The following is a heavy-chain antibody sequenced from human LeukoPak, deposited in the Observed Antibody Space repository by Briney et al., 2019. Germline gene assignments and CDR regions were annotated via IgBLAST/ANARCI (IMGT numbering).Heavy chain of an antibody. V-gene: IGHV3-48*04. D-gene: IGHD6-19*01. Sequence: GGSLRLSCAASGFTFSSYSMNWVRQAPGKGLEWVSYISSSGSTIYYADSVKGRFTISRDNAKNSLYLQMNSLRAEDTAVYYCASTHSSGWYYFDYWGQGTLVTVSS. CDR3: ASTHSSGWYYFDY. J-gene: IGHJ4*02. CDR2: ISSSGSTI. CDR1: GFTFSSYS.